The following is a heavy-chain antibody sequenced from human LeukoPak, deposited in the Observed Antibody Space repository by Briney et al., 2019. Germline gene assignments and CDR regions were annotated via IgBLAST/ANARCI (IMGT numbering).Heavy chain of an antibody. V-gene: IGHV1-2*02. D-gene: IGHD2-21*02. J-gene: IGHJ6*03. CDR3: ARGVTARGFYYYMDV. CDR1: EYTFTGYY. Sequence: ASVKVSCKASEYTFTGYYIHWVRQAPGQGVEWMGWINPNSGGTNYAQKFQGRVTMTRDTSISTAYMELSRLRSDDTAVYYCARGVTARGFYYYMDVWGKGTTVTISS. CDR2: INPNSGGT.